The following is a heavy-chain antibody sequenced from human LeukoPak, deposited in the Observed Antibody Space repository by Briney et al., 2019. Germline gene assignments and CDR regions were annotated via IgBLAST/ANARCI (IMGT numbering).Heavy chain of an antibody. CDR2: IYYSGST. CDR1: GGSISSSSYY. CDR3: ARHLAAAGYYHYYGMDV. J-gene: IGHJ6*02. V-gene: IGHV4-61*05. D-gene: IGHD6-13*01. Sequence: SETLSLTCTVSGGSISSSSYYWGWIRQPPGKGLEWIGYIYYSGSTNYNPSLKSRVTISVDTSKNQFSLKLSSVTAADTAVYYCARHLAAAGYYHYYGMDVWGQGTTVTVSS.